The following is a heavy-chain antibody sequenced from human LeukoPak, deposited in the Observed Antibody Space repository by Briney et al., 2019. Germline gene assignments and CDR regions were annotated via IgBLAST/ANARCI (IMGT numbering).Heavy chain of an antibody. D-gene: IGHD3-10*01. J-gene: IGHJ3*02. CDR2: ISYDGSNK. Sequence: GRSLRLSCAASGFTFSSYAMHWVRQAPGKGLEWVAVISYDGSNKYYADSVKGRFTISRDNSKNTLYLQMNSLRAEDTAVYYCARGSRALLWFGELSDHDAFDIWGQGTMVTVSS. CDR1: GFTFSSYA. CDR3: ARGSRALLWFGELSDHDAFDI. V-gene: IGHV3-30*04.